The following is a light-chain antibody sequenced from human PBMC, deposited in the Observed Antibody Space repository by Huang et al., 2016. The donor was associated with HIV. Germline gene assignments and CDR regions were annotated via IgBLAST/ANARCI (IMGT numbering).Light chain of an antibody. J-gene: IGKJ2*01. CDR3: QQYNNWPRT. V-gene: IGKV3D-15*01. CDR2: GAS. Sequence: EIVMTQSPATLSVSPGERATLSCRASPSVSSNLAWYQQKPGQAPRLLIYGASTRATGIPARISGSGSGKEFTLTISSLQSEDFAVYYCQQYNNWPRTFGQGTKLEIK. CDR1: PSVSSN.